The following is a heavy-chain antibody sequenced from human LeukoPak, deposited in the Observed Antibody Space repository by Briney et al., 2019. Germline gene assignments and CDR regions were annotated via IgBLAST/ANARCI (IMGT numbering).Heavy chain of an antibody. CDR2: ISGIGGII. CDR3: AKDGVVASDAFDI. D-gene: IGHD3-22*01. V-gene: IGHV3-23*01. J-gene: IGHJ3*02. CDR1: GFIFSSYA. Sequence: GGSLRLSCAASGFIFSSYAMSWVRQAPGEGLGWVSAISGIGGIIYYADSVNGRFTIYRDNSKNTLYLQMNSLRAEDTAVYYCAKDGVVASDAFDIWGQGTMVTVSS.